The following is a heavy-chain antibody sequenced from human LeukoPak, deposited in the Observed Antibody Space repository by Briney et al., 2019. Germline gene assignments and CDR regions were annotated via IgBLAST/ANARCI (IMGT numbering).Heavy chain of an antibody. J-gene: IGHJ4*02. CDR2: ISSSGSII. V-gene: IGHV3-48*03. D-gene: IGHD6-19*01. CDR1: GFTFSSYA. CDR3: ARDDAGYSSGWYWVY. Sequence: GGSLRLSCATSGFTFSSYAMSWVRQAPGKGLEWVSYISSSGSIIYYADSVKGRFTISRDNAKNSLYLQMNSLRAEDTAVYYCARDDAGYSSGWYWVYWGQGTLVTVSS.